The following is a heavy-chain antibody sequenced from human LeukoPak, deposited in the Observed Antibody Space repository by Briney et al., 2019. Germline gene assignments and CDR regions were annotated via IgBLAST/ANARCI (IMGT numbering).Heavy chain of an antibody. CDR1: GFTVSSNY. J-gene: IGHJ4*02. CDR3: ASTPAGGYSYGYGY. Sequence: PGGSLRLSCAASGFTVSSNYVSWVRQAPGKGLEWVSVIYSGGSTYYADSVKGRFTISRDNSKNTLYLQMNSLRAEDTAVYYCASTPAGGYSYGYGYWGQGTLVTVSS. D-gene: IGHD5-18*01. CDR2: IYSGGST. V-gene: IGHV3-53*01.